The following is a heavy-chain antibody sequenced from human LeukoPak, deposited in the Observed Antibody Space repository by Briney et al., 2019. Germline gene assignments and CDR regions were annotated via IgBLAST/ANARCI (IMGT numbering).Heavy chain of an antibody. CDR1: GFTFSSYS. J-gene: IGHJ6*03. CDR2: ISSSSYI. CDR3: AKDGGGYYPSYYYYMDV. Sequence: GGSLRLSCAASGFTFSSYSMNWVRPAPGKGLEGVSSISSSSYIYYADSVKGRFTISRDNAKNSLYLQMNSLRAEDTAVYYCAKDGGGYYPSYYYYMDVWGKGTTVTISS. V-gene: IGHV3-21*01. D-gene: IGHD3-22*01.